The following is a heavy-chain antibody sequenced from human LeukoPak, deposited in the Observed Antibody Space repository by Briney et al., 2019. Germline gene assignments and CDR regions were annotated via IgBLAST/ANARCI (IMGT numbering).Heavy chain of an antibody. CDR3: ARYSFVAGTDNAFDI. D-gene: IGHD6-19*01. CDR2: INHSGST. CDR1: GGSFSGYY. V-gene: IGHV4-34*01. Sequence: SETLSLTCAVYGGSFSGYYWSWIRQPPGKGLEWIGEINHSGSTNYNPSLKSRVTISVDASKNQFSLKLSSVSAADTAVYYCARYSFVAGTDNAFDIWGQGTMVTVSS. J-gene: IGHJ3*02.